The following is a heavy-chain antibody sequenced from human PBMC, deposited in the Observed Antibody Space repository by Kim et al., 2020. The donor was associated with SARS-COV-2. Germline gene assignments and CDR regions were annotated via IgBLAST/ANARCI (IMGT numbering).Heavy chain of an antibody. CDR3: TTDQVMVYALRVYGMDV. V-gene: IGHV3-15*01. J-gene: IGHJ6*02. Sequence: GGSLRLSCAASGFTFSNAWMSWVRQAPGKGLEWVGRIKSKTDGGTTDYAAPVKGRFTISRDDSKNTLYLQMNSLKTEDTAVYYCTTDQVMVYALRVYGMDVWGQGTTVTVSS. D-gene: IGHD2-8*01. CDR2: IKSKTDGGTT. CDR1: GFTFSNAW.